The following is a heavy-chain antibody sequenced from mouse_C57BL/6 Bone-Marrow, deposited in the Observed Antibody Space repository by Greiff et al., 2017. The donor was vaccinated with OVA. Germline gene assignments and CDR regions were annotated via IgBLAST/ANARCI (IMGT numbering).Heavy chain of an antibody. CDR1: GFTFSDYG. Sequence: EVKLMESGGGLVKPGGSLKLSCAASGFTFSDYGMHWVRQAPEKGLEWVAYISSGSSTIYYADTVKGRFTISRDNAKNTLFLQMTSLRSEDTAMYYCADDGYYPSWFAYWGQGTLVTVSA. CDR3: ADDGYYPSWFAY. V-gene: IGHV5-17*01. CDR2: ISSGSSTI. D-gene: IGHD2-3*01. J-gene: IGHJ3*01.